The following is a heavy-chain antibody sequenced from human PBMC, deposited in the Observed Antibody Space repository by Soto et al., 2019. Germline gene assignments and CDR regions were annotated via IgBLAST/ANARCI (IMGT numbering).Heavy chain of an antibody. V-gene: IGHV4-31*03. D-gene: IGHD5-12*01. CDR1: GGSISSGGYY. J-gene: IGHJ4*02. CDR3: ASYIVATMGYYFDY. Sequence: SETLSLTCTVSGGSISSGGYYWSWIRQHPGKGLEWIGYIYYSGSTYYNPSLKSRVTISVDTSKNQFSLKLSSVTAADTAVYYCASYIVATMGYYFDYWGQGTLVTVSS. CDR2: IYYSGST.